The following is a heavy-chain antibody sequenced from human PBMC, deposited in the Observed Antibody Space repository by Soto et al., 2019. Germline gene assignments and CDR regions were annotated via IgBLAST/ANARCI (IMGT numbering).Heavy chain of an antibody. Sequence: GGSLRLSCAASGFAFSSYGMHWVRQAPGKGLEWVAVISYDGSNKYYADSVKGRFTVSRDNAKNSLYLQMDSLRGEDSAVYYCARGHHGLEIWGRGTTVTVSS. CDR3: ARGHHGLEI. V-gene: IGHV3-30*03. CDR2: ISYDGSNK. J-gene: IGHJ6*02. CDR1: GFAFSSYG.